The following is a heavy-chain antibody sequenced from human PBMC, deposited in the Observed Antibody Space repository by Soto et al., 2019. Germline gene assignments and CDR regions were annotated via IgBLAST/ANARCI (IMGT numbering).Heavy chain of an antibody. CDR2: ISGSGGST. J-gene: IGHJ6*03. Sequence: GGSLRLSCAASGFTFSSYAMSWVRQAPGKGLEWVSAISGSGGSTYYADSGKGRFTISRDNAKNTLYLQMNSLRAEDTTVYYCAAQLGYCTNGVCCTGIFRYHYYYMDVWGKGTTVTVSS. D-gene: IGHD2-8*01. V-gene: IGHV3-23*01. CDR3: AAQLGYCTNGVCCTGIFRYHYYYMDV. CDR1: GFTFSSYA.